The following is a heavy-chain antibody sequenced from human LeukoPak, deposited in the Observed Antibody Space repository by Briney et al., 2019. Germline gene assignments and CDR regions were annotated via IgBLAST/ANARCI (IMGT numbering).Heavy chain of an antibody. D-gene: IGHD1/OR15-1a*01. J-gene: IGHJ4*02. CDR2: IKQDGSEK. Sequence: TGGSLRLSCAASGLSFSSFWMSWVRQAPGKGLEWVANIKQDGSEKYYVDPVKGRFTISRDNAKDSLYLQMNSLRAEDTAVYYCVRDRTLSDYWGQGTLVTVSS. V-gene: IGHV3-7*01. CDR1: GLSFSSFW. CDR3: VRDRTLSDY.